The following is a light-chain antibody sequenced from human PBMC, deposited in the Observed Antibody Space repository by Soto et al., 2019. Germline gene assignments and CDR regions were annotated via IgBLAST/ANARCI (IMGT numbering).Light chain of an antibody. J-gene: IGLJ2*01. CDR1: NIGDKN. V-gene: IGLV3-21*04. Sequence: SYELTQPPSVSVAPGQTATITCGGTNIGDKNVHWYQQRPGQAPVLVIYYDSGRPSGISERFSGSNSANTATLTISRVEAGDEADYCCQVWDTGSDHPVFGGGTKLT. CDR3: QVWDTGSDHPV. CDR2: YDS.